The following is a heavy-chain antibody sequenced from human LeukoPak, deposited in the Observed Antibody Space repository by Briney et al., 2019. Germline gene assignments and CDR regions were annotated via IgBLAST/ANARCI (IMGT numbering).Heavy chain of an antibody. Sequence: SETLSLTCTVSGDSVRSYYWSWIRQPPGQGLEWLGHINDRGSTNYNPSLQGRVTISIDTSKNQFSLKVNSVTAADTAVYYCVRDSRYGSGWFEDGLDFWGQGTTITVSS. CDR1: GDSVRSYY. D-gene: IGHD6-13*01. CDR3: VRDSRYGSGWFEDGLDF. J-gene: IGHJ6*02. V-gene: IGHV4-59*02. CDR2: INDRGST.